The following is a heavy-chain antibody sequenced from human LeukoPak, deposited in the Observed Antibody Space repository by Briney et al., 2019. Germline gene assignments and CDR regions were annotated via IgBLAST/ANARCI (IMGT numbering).Heavy chain of an antibody. V-gene: IGHV3-11*04. D-gene: IGHD3-10*02. CDR3: AELGITMIGGV. Sequence: GGSLRLSCAASGFTFSDYYMSWIRQAPGKGLEWVSYIRSSSSTIYYADSVKGRFTISRDNAKNSLYLQMNSLRAGDTAVYYCAELGITMIGGVWGKGTTVTISS. CDR2: IRSSSSTI. J-gene: IGHJ6*04. CDR1: GFTFSDYY.